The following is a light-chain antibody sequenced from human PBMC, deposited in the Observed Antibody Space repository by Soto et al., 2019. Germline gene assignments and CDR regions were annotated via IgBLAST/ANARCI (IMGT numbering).Light chain of an antibody. CDR2: RNS. CDR3: ASWDDSLSAAV. J-gene: IGLJ7*01. V-gene: IGLV1-47*01. Sequence: QSVVTQPPSASGTPGQRVTISCYGSSSNIGSNYVYWYQQLPGTAPRLLIYRNSERPSGVPDRFSGSKSGTSASLAISGLRSEDEADYYCASWDDSLSAAVFGGGTQLTVL. CDR1: SSNIGSNY.